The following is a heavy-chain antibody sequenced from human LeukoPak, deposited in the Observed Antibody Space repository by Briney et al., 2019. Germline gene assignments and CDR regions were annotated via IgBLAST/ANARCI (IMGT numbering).Heavy chain of an antibody. Sequence: PGGSLRLSCAASGFSFSSYSMNWVRQAPGKGLEWVSSISSSSSYIYYADSVKGRFTISRDNAKNSLYLQMNSLRAEDTAVYYCARENGEQWLVAYFDYWGQGTLVTVSS. CDR2: ISSSSSYI. D-gene: IGHD6-19*01. CDR3: ARENGEQWLVAYFDY. J-gene: IGHJ4*02. V-gene: IGHV3-21*01. CDR1: GFSFSSYS.